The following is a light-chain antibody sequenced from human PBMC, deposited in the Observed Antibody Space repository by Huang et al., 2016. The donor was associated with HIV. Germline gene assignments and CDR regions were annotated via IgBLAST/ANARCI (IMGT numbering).Light chain of an antibody. CDR1: QSVGTN. Sequence: IMMTQSPATLSVSPGESATLSCRASQSVGTNVAWFQQKPGQAPRLILYGASTRATAIPARFSGSGSGTEFTLTISSLQSEDFAVYYCQQYNNWPPYTFGQGTMLEIK. CDR2: GAS. CDR3: QQYNNWPPYT. V-gene: IGKV3-15*01. J-gene: IGKJ2*01.